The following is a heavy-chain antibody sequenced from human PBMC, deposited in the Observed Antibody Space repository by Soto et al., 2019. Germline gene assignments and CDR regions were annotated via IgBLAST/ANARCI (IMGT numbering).Heavy chain of an antibody. CDR1: GGSFSGYY. J-gene: IGHJ4*02. CDR2: IYYSGST. Sequence: SETLSLTCAVYGGSFSGYYWSWIRQHPGKGLEWIGYIYYSGSTYYNPSLKSRVTISVDTSKNQFSLKLSSVTAADTAVYYCSASDYWGQGTLVTVSS. V-gene: IGHV4-31*11. CDR3: SASDY.